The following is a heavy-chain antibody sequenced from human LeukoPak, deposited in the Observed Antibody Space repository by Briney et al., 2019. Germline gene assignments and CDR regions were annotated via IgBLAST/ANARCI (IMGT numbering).Heavy chain of an antibody. CDR2: IYYSGST. J-gene: IGHJ4*02. V-gene: IGHV4-59*01. D-gene: IGHD6-19*01. CDR3: ARGSGSGRALRYYFDY. CDR1: GGSISSYY. Sequence: PSETLSLTCTVSGGSISSYYWSWIRQPPGKGLEWIGYIYYSGSTNYNPSLKSRVTISVDTSKNQFSLKLSSVTAADTAVYYCARGSGSGRALRYYFDYWGQGTLVTVSS.